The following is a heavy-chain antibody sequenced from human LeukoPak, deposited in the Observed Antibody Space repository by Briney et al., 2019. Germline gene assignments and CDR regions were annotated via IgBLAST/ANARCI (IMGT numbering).Heavy chain of an antibody. Sequence: GGSLRLSCAASGFTFSSYWMYWVRQAPGKGLVWVSRINSDGRSTTYADSVKGRFTTSRDNAKNTLYLQMNSLRAEDTAVYYCARVYCGGDCYSGGFDYWGQGTLVTVSS. CDR2: INSDGRST. CDR3: ARVYCGGDCYSGGFDY. D-gene: IGHD2-21*02. J-gene: IGHJ4*02. V-gene: IGHV3-74*01. CDR1: GFTFSSYW.